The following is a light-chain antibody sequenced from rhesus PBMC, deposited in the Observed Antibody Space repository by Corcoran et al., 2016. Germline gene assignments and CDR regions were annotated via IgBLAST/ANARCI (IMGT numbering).Light chain of an antibody. J-gene: IGLJ6*01. V-gene: IGLV2S9*01. CDR2: DVA. Sequence: QSALTEPTSVSKDLGQSVTISCTGTSSDIGGYNDVSWYQQHPGTAHRLMIYDVAKRPSGVSDRFSGSKSDNTASLPISGLQAEDEPGYYCCSLRCRGLVVVGRGTRLTV. CDR3: CSLRCRGLVV. CDR1: SSDIGGYND.